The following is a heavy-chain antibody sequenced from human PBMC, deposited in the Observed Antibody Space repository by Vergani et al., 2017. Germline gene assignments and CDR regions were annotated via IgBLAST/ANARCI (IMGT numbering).Heavy chain of an antibody. J-gene: IGHJ5*02. CDR2: IYTSGST. V-gene: IGHV4-61*02. CDR3: AREMYYYGSGGYTYNWFDP. Sequence: QVQLQESGPGLVKPSQTLSLTCTVSGGSISSGSYYWSWIRQPAGKGLEWIGLIYTSGSTDYNPSLKSRVTISVDTSTNQFSLNLSSVTAADTAVYYCAREMYYYGSGGYTYNWFDPWGQGTLVTGSS. CDR1: GGSISSGSYY. D-gene: IGHD3-10*01.